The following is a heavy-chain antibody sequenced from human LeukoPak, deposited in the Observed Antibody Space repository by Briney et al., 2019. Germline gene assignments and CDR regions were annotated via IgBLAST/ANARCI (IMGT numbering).Heavy chain of an antibody. V-gene: IGHV5-51*01. Sequence: GESLKISCEGPGYTFTKYWIGWVRQMPGKGLEWMGIVHPGDSHTWYSPSFQGQVTISADKSISMAYLQWSSLKASDTAMYYCVRYCSDASCGYFDYWGQGTLVTVSS. CDR3: VRYCSDASCGYFDY. D-gene: IGHD2-15*01. CDR1: GYTFTKYW. J-gene: IGHJ4*02. CDR2: VHPGDSHT.